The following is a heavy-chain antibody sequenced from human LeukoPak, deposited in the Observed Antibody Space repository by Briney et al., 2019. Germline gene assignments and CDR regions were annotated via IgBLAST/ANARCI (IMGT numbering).Heavy chain of an antibody. CDR3: ARDRGTTSSAGYYFDM. V-gene: IGHV3-74*01. D-gene: IGHD6-6*01. J-gene: IGHJ4*02. Sequence: GGSLRLSCAASGFTFSSYWMHWVRQAPGKGLVWVSRINSDGSSTSYADSVKGRFTISRDNSKNTLHLQVNSLRAEDTAVYYCARDRGTTSSAGYYFDMWGQGALVTVSS. CDR2: INSDGSST. CDR1: GFTFSSYW.